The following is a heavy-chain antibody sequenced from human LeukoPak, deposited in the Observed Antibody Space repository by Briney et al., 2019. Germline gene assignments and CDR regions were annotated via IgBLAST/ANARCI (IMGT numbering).Heavy chain of an antibody. CDR1: GFTFSSYW. D-gene: IGHD2-2*01. CDR3: ARVPYCSSTSCYYFDH. J-gene: IGHJ4*02. CDR2: IKQDGSEK. V-gene: IGHV3-7*01. Sequence: GGSLRLSCAASGFTFSSYWMSWVRQAPGKGLEWVANIKQDGSEKYYVDSVKGRFTISRDNAKNSLYLQMNSLRAEDTAVYYCARVPYCSSTSCYYFDHWGQGTLVTVSS.